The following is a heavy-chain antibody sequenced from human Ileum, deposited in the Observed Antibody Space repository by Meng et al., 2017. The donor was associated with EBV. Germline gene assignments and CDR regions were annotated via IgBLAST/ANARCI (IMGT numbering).Heavy chain of an antibody. CDR1: GDSISWSNHW. D-gene: IGHD3-3*01. Sequence: QRHAHGSGPGLVKPSEALSLTCAVSGDSISWSNHWWGWVRQPPGKGVEWVGTIYYSGSTFYNPSLKSRVTISLDTSKNQFSLKVSSVTAADTAVYYCARRYYGVPFDNWGQGTLVTVSS. V-gene: IGHV4-39*01. CDR3: ARRYYGVPFDN. J-gene: IGHJ4*02. CDR2: IYYSGST.